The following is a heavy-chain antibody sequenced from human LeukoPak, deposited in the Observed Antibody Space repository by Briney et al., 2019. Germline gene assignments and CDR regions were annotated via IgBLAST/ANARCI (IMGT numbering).Heavy chain of an antibody. D-gene: IGHD2-15*01. Sequence: SETLSLTCTVSGGSISSSSYYWGWIRQPPGKGLEWIGIIYYSGSTYYNPSLKSRLTISVDMSKNQFSLRLSSVTAADTAVYYCASTHCRGGICYPGAVSYYYMDVWGKGTTVTVSS. CDR3: ASTHCRGGICYPGAVSYYYMDV. CDR2: IYYSGST. CDR1: GGSISSSSYY. V-gene: IGHV4-39*01. J-gene: IGHJ6*03.